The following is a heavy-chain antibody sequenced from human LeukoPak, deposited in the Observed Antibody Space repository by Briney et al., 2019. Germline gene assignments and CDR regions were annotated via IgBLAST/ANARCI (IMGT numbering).Heavy chain of an antibody. D-gene: IGHD4-23*01. CDR1: GGSISSYS. CDR2: IYTSGST. V-gene: IGHV4-4*09. J-gene: IGHJ4*02. CDR3: ARTTVVTLHFDY. Sequence: SETLSLTCTVSGGSISSYSWSWIRQPPGKGLEWIGYIYTSGSTNYNPSLKSRVTISVDTSKNQFSLRLSSVTAADTAVYYCARTTVVTLHFDYWGQGTLVTDSS.